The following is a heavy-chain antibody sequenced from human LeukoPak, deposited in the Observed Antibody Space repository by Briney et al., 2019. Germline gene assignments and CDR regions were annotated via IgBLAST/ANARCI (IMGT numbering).Heavy chain of an antibody. CDR1: GYTFTGYY. V-gene: IGHV1-2*02. CDR3: ARSEMADH. D-gene: IGHD1-14*01. J-gene: IGHJ4*02. Sequence: GASVKVSCKASGYTFTGYYMHWVRQAPGQGLEWMGWINPDSGATNYAQRFQGRVTMTRDTSISTAYMELSRLRSDDTALYYCARSEMADHWGQGTLVTVSS. CDR2: INPDSGAT.